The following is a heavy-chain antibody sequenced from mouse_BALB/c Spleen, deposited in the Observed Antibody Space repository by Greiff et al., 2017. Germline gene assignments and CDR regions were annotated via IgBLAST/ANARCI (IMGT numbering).Heavy chain of an antibody. CDR1: GFNIKDYY. Sequence: EVQLQQSGAELVRPGALVKLSCKASGFNIKDYYMHWVKQRPEQGLEWIGWIDPENGNTIYDPKFQGKASITADTSSNTAYLQLSSLTSEDTAVYYCARWGLLPHYFDYWGQGTTLTVSS. J-gene: IGHJ2*01. CDR3: ARWGLLPHYFDY. V-gene: IGHV14-1*02. D-gene: IGHD1-1*01. CDR2: IDPENGNT.